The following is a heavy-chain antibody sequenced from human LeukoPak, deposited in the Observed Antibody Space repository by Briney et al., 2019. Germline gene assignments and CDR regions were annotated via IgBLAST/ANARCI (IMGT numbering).Heavy chain of an antibody. V-gene: IGHV1-2*02. Sequence: ASVKVSCKASGYTFTGYYMHWVRQAPGQGLEWMGWINPNSGGTNYAQKFQGRVTMTRDTSISTAYMELSRLRSDDTAVYYCARDAKGWIQNYYYYYMDVWGKGTTVTVSS. D-gene: IGHD5-12*01. CDR3: ARDAKGWIQNYYYYYMDV. J-gene: IGHJ6*03. CDR1: GYTFTGYY. CDR2: INPNSGGT.